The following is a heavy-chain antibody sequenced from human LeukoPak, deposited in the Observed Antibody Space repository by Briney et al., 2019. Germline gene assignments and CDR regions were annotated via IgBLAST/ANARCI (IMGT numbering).Heavy chain of an antibody. CDR1: GFTFSSYG. CDR2: ISYDGSNK. V-gene: IGHV3-30*18. D-gene: IGHD2-15*01. CDR3: AKVVVRIATPYYFDY. Sequence: GGSLRLSCAASGFTFSSYGMHWVRQAPGKGLEWVAVISYDGSNKYYADSVKGRFTISRDNSKNTLYLQMNSLRAEDTAVYYCAKVVVRIATPYYFDYWGQGTLVTVSS. J-gene: IGHJ4*02.